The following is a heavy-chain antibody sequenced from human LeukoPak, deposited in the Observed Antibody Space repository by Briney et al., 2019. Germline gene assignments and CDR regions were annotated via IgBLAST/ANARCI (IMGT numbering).Heavy chain of an antibody. CDR3: ARASSGMDFY. D-gene: IGHD3-10*01. CDR1: GFTFSSCS. J-gene: IGHJ4*02. V-gene: IGHV3-21*01. Sequence: GGSLRLSCAASGFTFSSCSMNWVRQAPGKGLEWVSSISSSSSYIYYADSVKGRFTISRDNAKNSLYLQMNSLRAEDTAVYYCARASSGMDFYWGQGTLVTVSS. CDR2: ISSSSSYI.